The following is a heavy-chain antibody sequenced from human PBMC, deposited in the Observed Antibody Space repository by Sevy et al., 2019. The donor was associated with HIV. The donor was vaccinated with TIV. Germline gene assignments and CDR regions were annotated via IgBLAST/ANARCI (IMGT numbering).Heavy chain of an antibody. CDR2: INPSGGST. Sequence: ASVKVSCKASGYTFTSYYMHWVRQAPGQGLEWMGIINPSGGSTSYAQKFQGRVTMTRDTSTSTVYMELSSLRSEDTAVHYCARETDERFANQQHYYYYGMDVWGQGTTVTVSS. J-gene: IGHJ6*02. V-gene: IGHV1-46*01. CDR3: ARETDERFANQQHYYYYGMDV. D-gene: IGHD6-13*01. CDR1: GYTFTSYY.